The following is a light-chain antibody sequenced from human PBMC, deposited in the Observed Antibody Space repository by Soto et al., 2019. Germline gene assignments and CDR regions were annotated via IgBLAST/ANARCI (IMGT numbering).Light chain of an antibody. CDR1: QGISSS. J-gene: IGKJ4*01. CDR3: QQLKSFPLS. CDR2: AAS. Sequence: IQSTQYTSSLSATVGDRVTITCLASQGISSSLAWYQQQPGKVPKLLIYAASTLQSGVPSRFSGSGSGTDFTLTISSLQPEDFATYYCQQLKSFPLSFGGGTKVDNK. V-gene: IGKV1-9*01.